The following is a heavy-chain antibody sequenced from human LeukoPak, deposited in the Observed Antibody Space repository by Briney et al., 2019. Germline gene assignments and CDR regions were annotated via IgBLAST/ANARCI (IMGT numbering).Heavy chain of an antibody. V-gene: IGHV3-7*03. D-gene: IGHD3-22*01. CDR2: IKQDGSEK. CDR1: GFTFSSYW. Sequence: GGSLRLSCAASGFTFSSYWMSWVRQAPGKGLEWVANIKQDGSEKYYVDSVRSRFTISRDNAKSSLFLQMNSLRAEDTALYYCAKAASSGYYGDAFDIWGQGTMVTVSS. J-gene: IGHJ3*02. CDR3: AKAASSGYYGDAFDI.